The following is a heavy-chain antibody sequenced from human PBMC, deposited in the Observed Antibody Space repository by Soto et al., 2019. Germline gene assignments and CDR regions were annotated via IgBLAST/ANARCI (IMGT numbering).Heavy chain of an antibody. CDR1: GYSFTSYR. Sequence: PGESLKISCKGSGYSFTSYRIGWVRQMPGKGLEWMGIIYPGDSGTRYSPSFQGQVTISADKSISTAYLQWSSLKASDTAMYYCASSSIVVVPAAMSGYYYYYGMDVWGQGTAVTVSS. CDR3: ASSSIVVVPAAMSGYYYYYGMDV. J-gene: IGHJ6*02. CDR2: IYPGDSGT. V-gene: IGHV5-51*01. D-gene: IGHD2-2*01.